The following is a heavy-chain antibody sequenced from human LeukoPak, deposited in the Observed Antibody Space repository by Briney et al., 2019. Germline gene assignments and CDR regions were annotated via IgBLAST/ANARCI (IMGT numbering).Heavy chain of an antibody. CDR2: IYYSGAT. CDR3: ARHQWHYYYYMGV. Sequence: SETLSLTCTVSGGSISSSSYYWGWIRQPPGKGLDWVGSIYYSGATYYNPSLKSRRVTISVDTSKNQFSLRLSSVTAADTAVYYCARHQWHYYYYMGVWGKGSTVTVSS. J-gene: IGHJ6*03. CDR1: GGSISSSSYY. V-gene: IGHV4-39*01. D-gene: IGHD6-19*01.